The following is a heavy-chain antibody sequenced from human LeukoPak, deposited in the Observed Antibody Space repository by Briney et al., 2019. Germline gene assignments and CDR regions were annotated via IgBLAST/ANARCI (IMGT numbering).Heavy chain of an antibody. J-gene: IGHJ4*02. CDR3: ASRKLGNDY. CDR2: IYYTGST. Sequence: SSETLSLTCTISGGSISSYFWSWIRQPPGKGLEWIGYIYYTGSTNYNPSLKSRVTISIDTSKNQFSLKLSSVTAADTAVYYCASRKLGNDYWGQGTLVTVSS. D-gene: IGHD7-27*01. CDR1: GGSISSYF. V-gene: IGHV4-59*01.